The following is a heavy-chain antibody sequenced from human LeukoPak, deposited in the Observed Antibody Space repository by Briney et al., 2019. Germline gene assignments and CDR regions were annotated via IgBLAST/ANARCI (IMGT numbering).Heavy chain of an antibody. Sequence: SETLSLTCAVYGGSFSGYYWSWIRQPPGKGLEWIGEINRSGSTNYNPSLKSRVTISVDTSKNQFSLKLSSVTAADTAVYYCARGLSTGRYFDYWGQGTLVTVSS. D-gene: IGHD5/OR15-5a*01. CDR1: GGSFSGYY. J-gene: IGHJ4*02. CDR2: INRSGST. CDR3: ARGLSTGRYFDY. V-gene: IGHV4-34*01.